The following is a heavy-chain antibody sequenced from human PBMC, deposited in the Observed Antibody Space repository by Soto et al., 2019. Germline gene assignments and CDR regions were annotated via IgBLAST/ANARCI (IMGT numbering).Heavy chain of an antibody. CDR3: ALDRWVTMVRGSSNYYYYYGMDV. V-gene: IGHV3-23*01. Sequence: PGGSLRLSCAASGFTFSSYAMSWVRQAPGKGLEWVSAISGSGGSTYYADSVKGRFTISRDNSKNTLYLQMNSLRAEDTAVYFCALDRWVTMVRGSSNYYYYYGMDVWGQGTTVTVSS. CDR2: ISGSGGST. CDR1: GFTFSSYA. D-gene: IGHD3-10*01. J-gene: IGHJ6*02.